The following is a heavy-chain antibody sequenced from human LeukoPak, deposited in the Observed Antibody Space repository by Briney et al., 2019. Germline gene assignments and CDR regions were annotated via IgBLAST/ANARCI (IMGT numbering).Heavy chain of an antibody. CDR2: IDTTTSYK. J-gene: IGHJ3*02. CDR3: ARGRSITILRGVAISDGFDI. CDR1: GFTFSTHG. Sequence: PEGSLRLSCAASGFTFSTHGMSWVRQAPGKGLEWVSFIDTTTSYKYYADSVKGRFTISRDNAKNSLYLQMNSLRADDTAFYYCARGRSITILRGVAISDGFDIWGQGTMVTVSS. V-gene: IGHV3-21*01. D-gene: IGHD3-10*01.